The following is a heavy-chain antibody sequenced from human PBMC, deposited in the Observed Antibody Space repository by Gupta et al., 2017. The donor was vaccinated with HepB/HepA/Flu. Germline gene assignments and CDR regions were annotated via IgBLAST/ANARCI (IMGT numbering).Heavy chain of an antibody. CDR1: GGSFSGYY. CDR3: ARGRTMIVPYYFDY. J-gene: IGHJ4*02. V-gene: IGHV4-34*01. D-gene: IGHD3-22*01. Sequence: QVQLQQWGAGLLKPSETLSLTCAVYGGSFSGYYWGWIRQPPGKGLEWIGEINHSGSTNYNPSLKSRVTISVDTSKNQFSLKLSSVTAADTAVYYCARGRTMIVPYYFDYWGQGTLVTVSS. CDR2: INHSGST.